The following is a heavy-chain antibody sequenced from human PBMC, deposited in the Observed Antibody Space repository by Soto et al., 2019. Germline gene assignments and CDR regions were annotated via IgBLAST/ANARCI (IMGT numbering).Heavy chain of an antibody. J-gene: IGHJ4*02. Sequence: QVQLVQSGAEVKKPGSSVNVSCTASGGTFSSYAISWVRQAPGQGLEWMGGIIPIFGTANYAQKFQGRVTITADKSTSTAYMELSSLRSEDTAVYYCARGEELHGGRYFDYWGQGTLVTVSS. V-gene: IGHV1-69*06. CDR1: GGTFSSYA. D-gene: IGHD1-7*01. CDR3: ARGEELHGGRYFDY. CDR2: IIPIFGTA.